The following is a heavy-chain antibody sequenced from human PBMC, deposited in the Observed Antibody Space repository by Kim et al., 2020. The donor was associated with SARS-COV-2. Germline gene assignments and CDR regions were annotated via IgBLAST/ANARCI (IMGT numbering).Heavy chain of an antibody. CDR1: GGSFSGYY. D-gene: IGHD3-10*01. V-gene: IGHV4-34*01. J-gene: IGHJ5*02. CDR2: INHSGST. Sequence: SETLSLTCAVYGGSFSGYYWSWIRQPPGKGLEWIGEINHSGSTNYNPSLKSRVTISVDTSKNQFSLKLSSVTAADTAVYYCARDPPATVTMVRGVAIGFNWFDPWGQGTLVTVSS. CDR3: ARDPPATVTMVRGVAIGFNWFDP.